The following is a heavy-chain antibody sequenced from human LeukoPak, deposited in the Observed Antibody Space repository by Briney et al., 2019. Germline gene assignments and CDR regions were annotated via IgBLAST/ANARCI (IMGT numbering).Heavy chain of an antibody. CDR2: PNSLGT. CDR3: ASTLGVGPSHLFALGY. J-gene: IGHJ4*02. V-gene: IGHV1-2*02. D-gene: IGHD3-16*01. Sequence: PNSLGTNYAQKFQARVTITRDKAIRTAYMEVSRLRSDDTAVYYCASTLGVGPSHLFALGYWGQGTLVTVSS.